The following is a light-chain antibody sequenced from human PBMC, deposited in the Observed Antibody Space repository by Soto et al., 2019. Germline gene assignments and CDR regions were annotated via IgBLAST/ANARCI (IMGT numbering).Light chain of an antibody. CDR1: LSVLYKSNNKNH. J-gene: IGKJ4*01. Sequence: MVMTQSPESLAVSLGEIATMNCKCSLSVLYKSNNKNHLAWYQQKTGKAPKFLIYDGSTLESGVPARFSGSVSGTEFNLTISSLQPEDFARYYCQQTYSTPLTFGGGTKVDIK. CDR3: QQTYSTPLT. CDR2: DGS. V-gene: IGKV4-1*01.